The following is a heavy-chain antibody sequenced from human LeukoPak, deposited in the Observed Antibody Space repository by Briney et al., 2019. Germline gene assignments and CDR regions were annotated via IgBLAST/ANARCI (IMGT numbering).Heavy chain of an antibody. J-gene: IGHJ3*02. CDR2: IYYSGST. V-gene: IGHV4-59*05. CDR3: ASPGTLYGSGSYFGGEGAFDI. Sequence: SETLSLTCTVSGGSISSYYWGWIRQPPGKGLEWIGSIYYSGSTYYNPSLKSRVTISVDTSKNQFSLKLSSVTAADTAVYYCASPGTLYGSGSYFGGEGAFDIWGQGTMVTVSS. D-gene: IGHD3-10*01. CDR1: GGSISSYY.